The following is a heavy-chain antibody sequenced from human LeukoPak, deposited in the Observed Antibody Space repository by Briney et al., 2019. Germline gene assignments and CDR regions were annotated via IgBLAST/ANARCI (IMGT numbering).Heavy chain of an antibody. J-gene: IGHJ4*02. Sequence: SETLSLTCTVSGGSISSYYWSWIRQPPGKGLEWTGYIYYSGSTNYNPSLKSRVTISVDTSKNQFSLKLSSVTAADTAVYYCATFIHDLKLGSGFDYWGQGTLVTVSS. CDR3: ATFIHDLKLGSGFDY. CDR1: GGSISSYY. D-gene: IGHD3-10*01. CDR2: IYYSGST. V-gene: IGHV4-59*08.